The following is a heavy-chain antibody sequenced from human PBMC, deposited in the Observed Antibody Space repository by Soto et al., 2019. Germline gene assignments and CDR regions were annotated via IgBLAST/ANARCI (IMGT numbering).Heavy chain of an antibody. J-gene: IGHJ3*02. CDR3: AHLMIAYGGVIADDAFDI. Sequence: QITLKESGPTLVKPTQTLTLTCTFSGFSLTTRQVGVGRIRQPPGQALEWLAVIYWDDDKRYSPSLKSRLAITKDTSKNQVVLTMTNVGPMDTATYYCAHLMIAYGGVIADDAFDIWGQGTMVTVSS. D-gene: IGHD3-16*02. V-gene: IGHV2-5*02. CDR1: GFSLTTRQVG. CDR2: IYWDDDK.